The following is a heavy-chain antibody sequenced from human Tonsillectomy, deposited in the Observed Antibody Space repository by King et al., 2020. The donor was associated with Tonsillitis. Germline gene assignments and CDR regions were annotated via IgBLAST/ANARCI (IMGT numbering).Heavy chain of an antibody. CDR3: ARGKDRRGDFQY. Sequence: VQLQESGPGLVKPSETLSLTCTVSGGSISTYYWTWIRQPPGKGLEWIGYIYYSGSTNYNPSLKNRVTISVDTSKNQFSLRLSSVTAADTAVYYCARGKDRRGDFQYWGQGTLVTVSS. CDR1: GGSISTYY. V-gene: IGHV4-59*01. J-gene: IGHJ4*02. CDR2: IYYSGST.